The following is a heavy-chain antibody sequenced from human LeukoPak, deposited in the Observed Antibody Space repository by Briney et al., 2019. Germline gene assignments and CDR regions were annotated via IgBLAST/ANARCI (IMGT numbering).Heavy chain of an antibody. CDR3: ARVARYYDSSGYYYYFDY. CDR2: IYYSGST. CDR1: GGSISSGGYY. J-gene: IGHJ4*02. Sequence: PSQTLSLTCTVSGGSISSGGYYWSWIRQHPGKGLEWIGYIYYSGSTYYNPSLKSRGTISVDTSKNQFSLKLSSVTAADTAVYYCARVARYYDSSGYYYYFDYWGQGTLVTVSS. D-gene: IGHD3-22*01. V-gene: IGHV4-31*03.